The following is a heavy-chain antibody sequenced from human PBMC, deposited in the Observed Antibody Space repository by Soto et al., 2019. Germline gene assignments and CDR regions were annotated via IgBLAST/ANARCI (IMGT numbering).Heavy chain of an antibody. J-gene: IGHJ6*02. CDR1: GGTFSSYA. CDR2: IIPIFGTA. Sequence: SVKVSCKASGGTFSSYAISWVRQALGQGLEWMGGIIPIFGTANYAQKFQGRVTITADESTSTAYMELSSLRSEDTAVYYCARNQQLLWFGEPKLNYYYGMDVWGQGTTVTVSS. V-gene: IGHV1-69*13. CDR3: ARNQQLLWFGEPKLNYYYGMDV. D-gene: IGHD3-10*01.